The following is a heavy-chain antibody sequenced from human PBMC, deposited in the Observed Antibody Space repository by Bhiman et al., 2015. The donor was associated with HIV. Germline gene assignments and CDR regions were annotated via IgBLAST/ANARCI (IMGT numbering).Heavy chain of an antibody. V-gene: IGHV3-21*01. CDR1: GFSFSSYS. CDR3: AREFTGYSSSNFDY. D-gene: IGHD6-13*01. J-gene: IGHJ4*02. CDR2: IGSSSSYK. Sequence: EVQLVESGGGLVKPGGSLRLSCAASGFSFSSYSMNWVRQAPGKGLEWVSTIGSSSSYKYYADSVKGRFTISRDNAKNSLYLQVNSLRAEDTAVYYCAREFTGYSSSNFDYWGQGTLVTVSS.